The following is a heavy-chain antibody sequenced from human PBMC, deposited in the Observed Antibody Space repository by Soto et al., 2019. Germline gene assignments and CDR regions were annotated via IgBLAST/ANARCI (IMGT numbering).Heavy chain of an antibody. CDR2: INHSGST. CDR3: ARGGGYPPFDY. J-gene: IGHJ4*02. V-gene: IGHV4-34*01. CDR1: GGSFSGYY. D-gene: IGHD1-26*01. Sequence: QVQLQQWGAGLLKPSETLSLTCAVYGGSFSGYYWSWIRQPPGKGLEWIGEINHSGSTNYNPSLKSRVTISVDTSKNQVSLKLSSVTAADTAVYYCARGGGYPPFDYWGQGTLVTVSS.